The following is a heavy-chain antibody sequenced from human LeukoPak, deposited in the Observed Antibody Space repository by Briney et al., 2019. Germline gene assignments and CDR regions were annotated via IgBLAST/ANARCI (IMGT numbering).Heavy chain of an antibody. J-gene: IGHJ4*02. V-gene: IGHV3-15*01. D-gene: IGHD2-2*02. Sequence: GGSLRLSCAASGFTFSNAWMDWVRQAPGKGLEWVGRIKRKTDGGTTDYAAPVTGRFTISRDDSINTLYLQMNSLETEDTAVYYCTTEPLGYCASATCYSYFDHWGQGTLVTVSS. CDR2: IKRKTDGGTT. CDR1: GFTFSNAW. CDR3: TTEPLGYCASATCYSYFDH.